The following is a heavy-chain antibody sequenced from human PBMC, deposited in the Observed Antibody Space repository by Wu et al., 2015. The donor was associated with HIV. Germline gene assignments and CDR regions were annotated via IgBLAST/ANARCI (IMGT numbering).Heavy chain of an antibody. V-gene: IGHV1-69*12. J-gene: IGHJ6*03. CDR2: IIPIFGTA. D-gene: IGHD2-2*01. Sequence: QVQLVQSGAEVKKPGSSVKVSCKASGGTFSSYAISWVRQAPGQGLEWMGGIIPIFGTANYAQKFQGRVTITADESTSTAYMELSSLRSEDTAVYYCASGVPSRYCSSTSCYGYYYMDVWGQRDHGSPSP. CDR3: ASGVPSRYCSSTSCYGYYYMDV. CDR1: GGTFSSYA.